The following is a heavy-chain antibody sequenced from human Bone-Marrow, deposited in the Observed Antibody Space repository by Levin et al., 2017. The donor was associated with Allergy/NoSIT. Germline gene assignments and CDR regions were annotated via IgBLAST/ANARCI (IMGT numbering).Heavy chain of an antibody. CDR1: GYTFTGYY. V-gene: IGHV1-2*02. CDR2: INPNSGGT. J-gene: IGHJ6*02. CDR3: ARDRTVTTRFAAPYGMDV. D-gene: IGHD4-17*01. Sequence: EASVKVSCKASGYTFTGYYMHWVRQAPGQGLEWMGWINPNSGGTNYAQKFQGRVTMTRDTSISTAYMELSRLRSDDTAVYYCARDRTVTTRFAAPYGMDVWGQGTTVTVSS.